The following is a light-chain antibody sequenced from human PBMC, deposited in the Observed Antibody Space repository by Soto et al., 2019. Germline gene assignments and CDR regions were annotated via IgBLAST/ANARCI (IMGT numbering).Light chain of an antibody. V-gene: IGLV1-44*01. CDR3: ASWDVSLNAWV. J-gene: IGLJ3*02. Sequence: QSVLTQPPSASGTPGQRVTISCSGSSSNFGSNDVNWYQQLPGTAPKLLIYTFAQRPSGVPDRFSGSKSGTSASLAISGLQSEDEADYYCASWDVSLNAWVFGGGTKLTVL. CDR2: TFA. CDR1: SSNFGSND.